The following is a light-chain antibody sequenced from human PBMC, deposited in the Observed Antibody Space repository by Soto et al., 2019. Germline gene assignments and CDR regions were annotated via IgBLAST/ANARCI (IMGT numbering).Light chain of an antibody. V-gene: IGKV1-5*03. CDR3: QQYDNLPLT. CDR1: QSINSW. CDR2: KAS. Sequence: DIQMTQSPSTLSASVGDRVTITCRASQSINSWLAWYQQKPGKAPKLLIYKASTLKSGVPSRFSGSGSGTDFTFTISSLQPEDIATYYCQQYDNLPLTFGGGTKVDIK. J-gene: IGKJ4*01.